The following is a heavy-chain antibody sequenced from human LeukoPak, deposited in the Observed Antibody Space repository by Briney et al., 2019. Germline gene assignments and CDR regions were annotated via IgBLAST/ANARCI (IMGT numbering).Heavy chain of an antibody. CDR1: GYTFTGYY. V-gene: IGHV1-2*02. Sequence: ASVKVSCKASGYTFTGYYMHWVRQAPGQGLEWMGWINPNSGGTNYAQKFQGRVTMTRDTSISTAYMKLSRLRSDDTAVYYCARRLSMPRAFDIWGQGTMVTVSS. D-gene: IGHD2/OR15-2a*01. CDR3: ARRLSMPRAFDI. J-gene: IGHJ3*02. CDR2: INPNSGGT.